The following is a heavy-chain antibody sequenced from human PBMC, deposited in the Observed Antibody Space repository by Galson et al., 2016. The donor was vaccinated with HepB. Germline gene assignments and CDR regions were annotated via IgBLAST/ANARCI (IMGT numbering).Heavy chain of an antibody. V-gene: IGHV3-9*01. CDR2: ISWNSGIV. J-gene: IGHJ3*02. CDR1: GFTFDDYA. CDR3: ARASWYTFDT. Sequence: SLRLSCAASGFTFDDYAMHWVRQAPGKGLEWVSGISWNSGIVTYADSVKGRFTMSRDNAKNSLYLQINSLRAEDTAVYYCARASWYTFDTWGQGTMVTVSS. D-gene: IGHD1-1*01.